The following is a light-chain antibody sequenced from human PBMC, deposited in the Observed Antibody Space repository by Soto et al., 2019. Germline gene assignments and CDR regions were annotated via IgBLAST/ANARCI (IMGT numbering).Light chain of an antibody. CDR2: AAS. V-gene: IGKV3-20*01. Sequence: EIVMTQSPATLSVSPGERATLSCRASQIVSSNLAWYQQKPGQANRLLIYAASRRATGIPDRFSGSGSGTDFTLTISRMEPEDFAVYYCKQYGSSPWTFGQGTKVDIK. J-gene: IGKJ1*01. CDR1: QIVSSN. CDR3: KQYGSSPWT.